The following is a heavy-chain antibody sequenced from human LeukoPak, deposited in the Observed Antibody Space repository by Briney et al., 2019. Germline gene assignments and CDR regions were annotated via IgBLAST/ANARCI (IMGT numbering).Heavy chain of an antibody. J-gene: IGHJ6*02. CDR3: AKAVHYDTLAGPGRDHYYYYGMDV. Sequence: GGSLRLSCSASGFTFGSYAMHWVRQAPGKGLEYVSTISNNGGNTYYADSVKGKFTISRDNSKNTLYLQMSSLRAEDTAVYYCAKAVHYDTLAGPGRDHYYYYGMDVWGQGTTVTVSS. V-gene: IGHV3-64D*06. D-gene: IGHD3-9*01. CDR1: GFTFGSYA. CDR2: ISNNGGNT.